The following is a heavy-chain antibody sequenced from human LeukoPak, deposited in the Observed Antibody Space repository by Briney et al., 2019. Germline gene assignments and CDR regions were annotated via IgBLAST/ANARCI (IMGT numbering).Heavy chain of an antibody. CDR3: GKKKYSSGWDGFDV. J-gene: IGHJ3*01. Sequence: GGSLRLSCAASGFTFSSYGMTWVRQAPGKGLEYVSSISGSGGHASYADPVKGRFTISRDNSKNTLYLQMNSLGAEDTAVYYCGKKKYSSGWDGFDVWGQGTLVTVSS. D-gene: IGHD6-19*01. CDR2: ISGSGGHA. V-gene: IGHV3-23*01. CDR1: GFTFSSYG.